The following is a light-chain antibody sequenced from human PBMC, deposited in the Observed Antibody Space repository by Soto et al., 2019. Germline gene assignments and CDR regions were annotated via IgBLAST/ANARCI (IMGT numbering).Light chain of an antibody. CDR2: AAS. CDR3: QHYYNYPWT. J-gene: IGKJ1*01. CDR1: QDIHNY. Sequence: AVLLTQSPSSFSASTGDRATITCRASQDIHNYLAWYQQVPGKAPTLLLYAASILQTGVPSRFSGSGSGTDFTLTIDGLQSEDFANYFCQHYYNYPWTFGQGTTV. V-gene: IGKV1-8*01.